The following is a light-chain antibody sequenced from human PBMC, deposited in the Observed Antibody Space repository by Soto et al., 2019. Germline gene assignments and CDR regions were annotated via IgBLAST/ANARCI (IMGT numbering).Light chain of an antibody. CDR3: QQYNNWPPLLT. Sequence: EIVMTQSPATLSVSPGGRATLSCRASQSISDTLAWYQQKPGQAPRLLIYGASTRATGIPARFSGSGSGTEFTLTISSLQSEDFAVYYCQQYNNWPPLLTFGGGTKVDIK. CDR1: QSISDT. V-gene: IGKV3-15*01. CDR2: GAS. J-gene: IGKJ4*01.